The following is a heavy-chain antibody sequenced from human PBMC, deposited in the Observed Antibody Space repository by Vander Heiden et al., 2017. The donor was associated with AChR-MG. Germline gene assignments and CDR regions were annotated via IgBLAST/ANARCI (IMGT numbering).Heavy chain of an antibody. CDR1: GGPFSSYA. CDR2: IIPFFGTA. CDR3: ARGYCSGGSCYGVFDP. D-gene: IGHD2-15*01. Sequence: QVQLAQSGAEVKKPGSSVKVSCKASGGPFSSYAISWVRQAPGQGLEWMGGIIPFFGTADYAQEFQGRVTITADESTSTAYMELSSLRSEDTAVYYCARGYCSGGSCYGVFDPWGQGTLVTVSS. J-gene: IGHJ5*02. V-gene: IGHV1-69*01.